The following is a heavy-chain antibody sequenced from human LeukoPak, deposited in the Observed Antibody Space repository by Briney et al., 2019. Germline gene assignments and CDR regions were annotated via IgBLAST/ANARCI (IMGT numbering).Heavy chain of an antibody. V-gene: IGHV1-8*01. D-gene: IGHD3-10*01. CDR3: ARGGDKIWFGELLWRYNWFDP. CDR1: GYTFTSYD. J-gene: IGHJ5*02. CDR2: MNPNSGNT. Sequence: ASVKVSCKASGYTFTSYDINWVRQATGQGLEWMGWMNPNSGNTGYAQKFQGRVTMTRNTSISTAYMELSSLRSEDTAVYYCARGGDKIWFGELLWRYNWFDPWGQGTLVTVSS.